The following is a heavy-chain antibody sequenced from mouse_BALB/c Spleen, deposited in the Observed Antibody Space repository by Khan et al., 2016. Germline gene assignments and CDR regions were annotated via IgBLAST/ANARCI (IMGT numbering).Heavy chain of an antibody. CDR3: ARRSYYGNWFAY. Sequence: VQLQQSGAELVKPGASVKLSCTASGFNIKDTYMHWVKQRPEQGLEWIGRIDPANGNTKYDPKFQGKATITADTSSNKAYLQLSSLTSEDTAVYYCARRSYYGNWFAYWGQGTLVTVSA. J-gene: IGHJ3*01. V-gene: IGHV14-3*02. CDR1: GFNIKDTY. D-gene: IGHD2-10*01. CDR2: IDPANGNT.